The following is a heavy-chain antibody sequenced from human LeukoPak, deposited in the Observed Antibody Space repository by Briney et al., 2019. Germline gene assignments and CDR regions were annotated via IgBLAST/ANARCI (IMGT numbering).Heavy chain of an antibody. V-gene: IGHV3-74*01. CDR2: INSAGTNT. Sequence: QPGGSLRLSCAASGFTFSTYWMHWVRQAPGKGLGWVSRINSAGTNTDYADSVKGRFTISRDNAKNTLYLQMNSLRAEDTAVYYCASLVLSPVGFWGQGTLVTVSS. J-gene: IGHJ4*02. CDR3: ASLVLSPVGF. D-gene: IGHD2-8*02. CDR1: GFTFSTYW.